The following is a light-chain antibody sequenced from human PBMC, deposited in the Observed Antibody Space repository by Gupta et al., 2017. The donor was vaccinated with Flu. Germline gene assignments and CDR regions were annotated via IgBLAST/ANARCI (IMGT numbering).Light chain of an antibody. V-gene: IGKV3-20*01. Sequence: EVVLTQSPGTLSLSPGERGTLSCRASQSINNKYLAWYQQKPGQAPRLLIFSTSSRATGIPDRFSGSGSGTEFTLTINRLEPEDFAMYYCQQDANSPYTFGQGTKLQIK. J-gene: IGKJ2*01. CDR1: QSINNKY. CDR3: QQDANSPYT. CDR2: STS.